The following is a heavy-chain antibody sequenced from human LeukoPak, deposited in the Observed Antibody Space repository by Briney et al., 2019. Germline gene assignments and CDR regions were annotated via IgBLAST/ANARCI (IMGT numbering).Heavy chain of an antibody. CDR3: ARGANYYDSSGYYPFDY. CDR2: IIPIFGTA. J-gene: IGHJ4*02. Sequence: GASVKVSCKASGGTFSSYAISWVRQAPGQGLEWMGGIIPIFGTANYAQKFQGRVTITADESTSTAYMELSSLRSEDTAVYYCARGANYYDSSGYYPFDYCGQGTLVTVSS. V-gene: IGHV1-69*13. D-gene: IGHD3-22*01. CDR1: GGTFSSYA.